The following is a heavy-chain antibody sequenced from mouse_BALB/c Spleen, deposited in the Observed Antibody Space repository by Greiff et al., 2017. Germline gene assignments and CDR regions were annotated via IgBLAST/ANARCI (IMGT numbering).Heavy chain of an antibody. CDR3: ARYYNAMDY. J-gene: IGHJ4*01. Sequence: QVQLKESGPGILKPSQTLSLTCSFSGFSLSTSGLGVGWICQPSGKGLEWLVHIWWDDDKYYNPSLKSQLTISKDTSRNQVFFKITSVDTADTATYYCARYYNAMDYWGQGTSVTVSS. V-gene: IGHV8-8*01. CDR1: GFSLSTSGLG. D-gene: IGHD2-12*01. CDR2: IWWDDDK.